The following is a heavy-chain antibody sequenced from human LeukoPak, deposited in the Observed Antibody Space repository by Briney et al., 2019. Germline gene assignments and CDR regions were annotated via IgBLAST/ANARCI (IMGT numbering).Heavy chain of an antibody. CDR1: GGSLSGYY. CDR2: IKYSGNT. J-gene: IGHJ5*02. D-gene: IGHD1/OR15-1a*01. Sequence: SETLSLTCAVYGGSLSGYYWSWIRQPPGKGLEWIGEIKYSGNTNYNPSLKSRVTMSVDMSKNQISLKLNSVTAADTAVYYCARDPRTTTSRNWLDPWGQGTLVTASS. CDR3: ARDPRTTTSRNWLDP. V-gene: IGHV4-34*01.